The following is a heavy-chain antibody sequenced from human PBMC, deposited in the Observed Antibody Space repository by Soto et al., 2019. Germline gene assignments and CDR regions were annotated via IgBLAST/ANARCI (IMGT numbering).Heavy chain of an antibody. D-gene: IGHD3-3*01. CDR2: IYYSGST. CDR3: ARGQGFLEWPEFDY. V-gene: IGHV4-30-4*01. Sequence: PSETLSLTCTVSGGSISSGDYYWSWIRQPPGKGLEWIGYIYYSGSTYYNPSLKSRVTISVDTSKNQFSLKLSSVTAADTAVYYCARGQGFLEWPEFDYWGQGTLVTVSS. CDR1: GGSISSGDYY. J-gene: IGHJ4*02.